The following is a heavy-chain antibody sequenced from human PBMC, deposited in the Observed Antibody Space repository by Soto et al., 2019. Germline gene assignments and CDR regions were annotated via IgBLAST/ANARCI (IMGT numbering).Heavy chain of an antibody. CDR3: ARAPQYFEP. J-gene: IGHJ4*02. CDR1: GFTLSSHE. Sequence: EVQLVESGGGLVQPGGSLRLSCAASGFTLSSHEMAWVRQAPGKGLEWVSYSSNDGTTTYYADSVKGRFTISRDNAKNSLYLQMNSLRAEDTAVYYCARAPQYFEPWGRGTLVTVSS. CDR2: SSNDGTTT. V-gene: IGHV3-48*03.